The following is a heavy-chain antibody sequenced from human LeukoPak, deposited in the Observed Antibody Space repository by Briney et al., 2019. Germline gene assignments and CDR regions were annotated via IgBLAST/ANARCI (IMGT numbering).Heavy chain of an antibody. Sequence: GGSLRLSCVASGFTFSSYAMSWVRQAPGKGLEWVSVVSGGGHNTYYADSVKGRFTMSRDNSKRTVYLQMNSLRAEDTAVYYCAKDRSSWYYPFDSWGQGTLVSVSS. CDR2: VSGGGHNT. CDR3: AKDRSSWYYPFDS. CDR1: GFTFSSYA. J-gene: IGHJ4*02. D-gene: IGHD3-3*01. V-gene: IGHV3-23*01.